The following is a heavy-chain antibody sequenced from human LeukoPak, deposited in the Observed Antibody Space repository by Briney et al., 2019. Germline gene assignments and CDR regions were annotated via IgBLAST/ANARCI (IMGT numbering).Heavy chain of an antibody. CDR1: GFTFSSYW. CDR3: ARVKLGTTVTSGL. D-gene: IGHD4-17*01. CDR2: ISTDGSST. V-gene: IGHV3-74*01. J-gene: IGHJ4*02. Sequence: GGSLRLSCAASGFTFSSYWMHWVRQGPGKGLVWVSRISTDGSSTDYADSVKGRFTISRDNAKNSLYLQMNSLRAEDTAVYYCARVKLGTTVTSGLWGQGTLVTVSS.